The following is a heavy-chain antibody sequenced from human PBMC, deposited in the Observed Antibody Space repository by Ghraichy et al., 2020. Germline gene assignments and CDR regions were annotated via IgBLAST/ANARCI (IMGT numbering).Heavy chain of an antibody. CDR3: ASLSTHDFWSGYYFDY. CDR2: IKQDGSEK. V-gene: IGHV3-7*01. CDR1: GFTFSSYW. Sequence: GGSLRLSCAASGFTFSSYWMSWVRQAPGKGLEWVANIKQDGSEKYYVDSVKGRFTISRDNAKNSLYLQMNSLRAEDTAVYYCASLSTHDFWSGYYFDYWGQGTLVTVSS. J-gene: IGHJ4*02. D-gene: IGHD3-3*01.